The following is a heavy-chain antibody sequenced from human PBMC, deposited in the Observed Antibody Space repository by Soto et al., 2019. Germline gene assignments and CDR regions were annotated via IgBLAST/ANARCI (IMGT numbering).Heavy chain of an antibody. J-gene: IGHJ4*02. CDR1: VFTFSSYA. CDR3: AKESITIFGVVIPYYFDY. Sequence: PGGSLRLSCAASVFTFSSYAMSWVRQAPGKGLEWVSAISGSGGSTYYADSVKGRFTISRDNSKNTLYLQMNSLRAEDTAVYYCAKESITIFGVVIPYYFDYWGQGTLVTVSS. CDR2: ISGSGGST. D-gene: IGHD3-3*01. V-gene: IGHV3-23*01.